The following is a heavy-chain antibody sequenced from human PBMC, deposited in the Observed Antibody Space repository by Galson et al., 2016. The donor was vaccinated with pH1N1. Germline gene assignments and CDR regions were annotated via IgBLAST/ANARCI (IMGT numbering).Heavy chain of an antibody. V-gene: IGHV1-2*04. J-gene: IGHJ6*02. CDR1: TYSFSGYY. Sequence: VKVSCKASTYSFSGYYIHWVRQAPGQGLEWMGWISPDSGGTVYAQKFQDWVTMTWDTSISTTYMEVTRLTSDDTAVYFCATSSPHITGTTGFFGLDVWGQGTTVTVSS. D-gene: IGHD1-7*01. CDR2: ISPDSGGT. CDR3: ATSSPHITGTTGFFGLDV.